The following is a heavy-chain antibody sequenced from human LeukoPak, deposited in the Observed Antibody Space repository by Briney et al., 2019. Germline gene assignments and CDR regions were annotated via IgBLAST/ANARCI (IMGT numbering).Heavy chain of an antibody. CDR2: ILPIFGTS. Sequence: SVKVSCKASGGTFSSYVINWVRQAPGQGPEWMGGILPIFGTSIYSQQFQGRVTITADESTNTAYMELNRLRSDDTATYYCAKAEDQGRYFDWLPGFDPWGQGTLVTVSS. J-gene: IGHJ5*02. CDR3: AKAEDQGRYFDWLPGFDP. D-gene: IGHD3-9*01. CDR1: GGTFSSYV. V-gene: IGHV1-69*13.